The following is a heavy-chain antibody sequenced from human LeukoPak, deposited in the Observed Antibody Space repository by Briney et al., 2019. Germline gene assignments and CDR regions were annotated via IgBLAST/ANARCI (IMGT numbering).Heavy chain of an antibody. V-gene: IGHV3-21*01. CDR3: ARETSRSNSSGWYRDYYYYYYMDV. J-gene: IGHJ6*03. Sequence: GGSLRLSCAASGFTFSNYGMNWVRQAPGKGLEWVSSISSSSSYIYYADSVKGRFTISRDNAKNSLYLQMNSLRAEDTAVYYCARETSRSNSSGWYRDYYYYYYMDVWGKGTTVTVSS. D-gene: IGHD6-19*01. CDR2: ISSSSSYI. CDR1: GFTFSNYG.